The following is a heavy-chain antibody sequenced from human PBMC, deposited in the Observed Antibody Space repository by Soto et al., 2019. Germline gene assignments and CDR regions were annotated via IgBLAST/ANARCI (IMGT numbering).Heavy chain of an antibody. D-gene: IGHD6-6*01. CDR2: ISSSSSYI. Sequence: GGSLRLSCAASGFTFSSYSMNWVRQAPGKGLEWVSSISSSSSYIYYADSVKGRFTISRDNAKNSLYLQMNSLRAEDTAVCYCAREVSSSSRYYGMDVWGQGTTVTVS. J-gene: IGHJ6*02. V-gene: IGHV3-21*01. CDR3: AREVSSSSRYYGMDV. CDR1: GFTFSSYS.